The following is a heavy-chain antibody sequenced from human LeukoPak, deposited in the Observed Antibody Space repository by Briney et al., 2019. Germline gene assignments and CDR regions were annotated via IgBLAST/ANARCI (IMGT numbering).Heavy chain of an antibody. CDR3: ARDIISIAAQLVRYFDY. Sequence: PSETLSLTCTVSGGSISSSSYYWGWIRQPPGKGLEWIGSIYYSGSTYYNPSLKSRVTISVDTSKNQFSLKLSSVTAADTAVYYCARDIISIAAQLVRYFDYWGQGTLVTVSS. J-gene: IGHJ4*02. D-gene: IGHD6-25*01. CDR2: IYYSGST. CDR1: GGSISSSSYY. V-gene: IGHV4-39*07.